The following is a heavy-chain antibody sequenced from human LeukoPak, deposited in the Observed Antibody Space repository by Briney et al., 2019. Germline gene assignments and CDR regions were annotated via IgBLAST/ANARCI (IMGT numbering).Heavy chain of an antibody. CDR2: IKKTGEGATT. V-gene: IGHV3-15*01. CDR1: GFTFNKAW. Sequence: RPGGYLRLSCSASGFTFNKAWMNWVRQAPGKGLEWVGRIKKTGEGATTDYPAPVKGRFTVSRDDSKNTLYLQMNDLKTEDTAIYYCTTRVVTTNDNWGQGTLVTVSS. D-gene: IGHD2-21*02. CDR3: TTRVVTTNDN. J-gene: IGHJ4*02.